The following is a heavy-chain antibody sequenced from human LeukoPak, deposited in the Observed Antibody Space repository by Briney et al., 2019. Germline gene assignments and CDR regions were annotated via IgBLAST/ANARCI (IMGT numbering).Heavy chain of an antibody. J-gene: IGHJ6*03. D-gene: IGHD2-21*02. CDR2: ISSSSSTI. CDR1: GFTFSSYA. V-gene: IGHV3-48*01. CDR3: ARVVTDYMDV. Sequence: GSLRLSCAASGFTFSSYAMSWVRQAPGKGLEWVSYISSSSSTIYYADSVKGRFTISRDNAKNSLYLQMNSLRAEDTAVYYCARVVTDYMDVWGKGTTVTVSS.